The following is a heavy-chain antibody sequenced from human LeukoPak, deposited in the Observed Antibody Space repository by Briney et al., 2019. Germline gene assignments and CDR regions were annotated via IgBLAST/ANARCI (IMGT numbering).Heavy chain of an antibody. Sequence: ASVKVSCKASGYTFTSYGISWVRQAPGQGLEWMGWISAYNGNTNYAQKLQGRVTMTTDTSTSTAYMELRSLRSDDTAVYYCARDSPSPYGDYVMLDYWGQGTLVTVSS. V-gene: IGHV1-18*04. CDR2: ISAYNGNT. CDR1: GYTFTSYG. CDR3: ARDSPSPYGDYVMLDY. J-gene: IGHJ4*02. D-gene: IGHD4-17*01.